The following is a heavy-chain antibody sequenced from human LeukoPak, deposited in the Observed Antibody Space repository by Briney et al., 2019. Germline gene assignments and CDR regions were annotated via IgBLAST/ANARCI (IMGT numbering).Heavy chain of an antibody. Sequence: SETRSLTCAVSGYSISTGYYWGWIRQPPGKGLGWIGSIYHSGSTYYNPSLTSRVTISVDTSKTQFSLKLNSVTAADTAVYFCARRLNYCSGGTCYRIFDYWGQGTLVTVSS. J-gene: IGHJ4*02. CDR2: IYHSGST. V-gene: IGHV4-38-2*01. CDR1: GYSISTGYY. CDR3: ARRLNYCSGGTCYRIFDY. D-gene: IGHD2-15*01.